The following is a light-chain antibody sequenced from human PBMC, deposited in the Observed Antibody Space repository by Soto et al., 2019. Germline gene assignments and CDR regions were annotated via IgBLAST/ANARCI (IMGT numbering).Light chain of an antibody. CDR1: ERIYSAY. Sequence: EVVFTQSPGTLSLSRGERATLSCRASERIYSAYLGWYQQKPGQAPRLLIYGTSSRATGIPDRFSGSGSGTDFTLTISGLQSEDFAVYYCQQYNNWPQTFGQGTKVDIK. J-gene: IGKJ1*01. CDR2: GTS. CDR3: QQYNNWPQT. V-gene: IGKV3-20*01.